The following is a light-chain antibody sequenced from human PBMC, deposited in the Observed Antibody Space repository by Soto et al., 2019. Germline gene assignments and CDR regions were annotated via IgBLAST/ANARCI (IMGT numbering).Light chain of an antibody. CDR2: EVS. CDR3: TSYAGSKIYV. Sequence: QSVLTQPPSASGSPGQSVTISCTGTSSDVGGYNYVSWYQQHPGKAPKLMIYEVSKRPSGVPDRFSGSKSGNTASLTVSGLQAEDEADYYCTSYAGSKIYVFGTGNKVTVL. CDR1: SSDVGGYNY. V-gene: IGLV2-8*01. J-gene: IGLJ1*01.